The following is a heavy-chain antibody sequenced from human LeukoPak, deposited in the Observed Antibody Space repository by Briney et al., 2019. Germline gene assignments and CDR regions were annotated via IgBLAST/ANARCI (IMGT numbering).Heavy chain of an antibody. V-gene: IGHV3-20*04. Sequence: GGSLRLSRAASGFTFDDYGMSWVRQAPGKGLEWVSGINWNGGSTGYADSVKGRLTISRDNAKNSLYLQMNSLRAEDTALYYCARDANPRIAYYYDSSGYNHWGQGTLVTVSS. D-gene: IGHD3-22*01. CDR3: ARDANPRIAYYYDSSGYNH. CDR2: INWNGGST. CDR1: GFTFDDYG. J-gene: IGHJ4*02.